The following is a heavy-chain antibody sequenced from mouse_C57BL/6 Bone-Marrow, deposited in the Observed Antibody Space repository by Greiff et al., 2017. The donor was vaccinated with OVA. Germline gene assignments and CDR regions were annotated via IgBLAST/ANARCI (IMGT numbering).Heavy chain of an antibody. V-gene: IGHV1-82*01. Sequence: VKLQESGPELVKPGASVKISCKASGYAFSSSWMNWVKQRPGKGLEWIGRIYPGDGDTNYNGKFKGKATLTADKSSSTAYMQLSSLTSEDSAVYFCARSRTGTRDYWGQGTTLTVSS. CDR2: IYPGDGDT. D-gene: IGHD4-1*01. CDR3: ARSRTGTRDY. CDR1: GYAFSSSW. J-gene: IGHJ2*01.